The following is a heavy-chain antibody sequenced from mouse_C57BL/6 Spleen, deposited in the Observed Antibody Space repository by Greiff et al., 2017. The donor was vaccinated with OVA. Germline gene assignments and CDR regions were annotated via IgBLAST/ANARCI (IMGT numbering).Heavy chain of an antibody. V-gene: IGHV5-17*01. CDR3: ARPYDYPYYFDY. CDR2: ISSGSSTI. J-gene: IGHJ2*01. Sequence: EVKLMESGGGLVKPGGSLKLSCAASGFTFSDYGMHWVRQAPEKGLEWVAYISSGSSTIYYADTVKGRFTISRDNAKNTLFLQMTSLRSEDTAMYYCARPYDYPYYFDYWGQGTTLTVSS. CDR1: GFTFSDYG. D-gene: IGHD2-4*01.